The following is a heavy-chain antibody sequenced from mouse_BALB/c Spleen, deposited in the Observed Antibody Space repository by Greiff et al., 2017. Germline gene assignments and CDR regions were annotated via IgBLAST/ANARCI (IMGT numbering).Heavy chain of an antibody. CDR1: GFAFSSYD. CDR3: ARQRGSYDYGAWFAY. Sequence: EVMLVESGGGLVKPGGSLKLSCAASGFAFSSYDMSWVRQTPEKRLEWVAYISSGGGSTYYPDTVKGRFTISRDNAKNTLYLQMSSLKSEDTAMYYCARQRGSYDYGAWFAYWGQGTLVTVSA. J-gene: IGHJ3*01. V-gene: IGHV5-12-1*01. CDR2: ISSGGGST. D-gene: IGHD2-4*01.